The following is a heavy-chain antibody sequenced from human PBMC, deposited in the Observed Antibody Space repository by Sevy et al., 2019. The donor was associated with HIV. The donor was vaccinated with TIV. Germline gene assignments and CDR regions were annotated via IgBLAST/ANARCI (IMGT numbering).Heavy chain of an antibody. CDR3: AGENAWGRDYS. Sequence: SETLSLTCTVSGGSITSLYWNWIRQPPGKGLEWIANIYYNGHINYNPSLKSRGTLSLDTSKNQFSLRLSSVTAADTAMYYCAGENAWGRDYSWGQGTLVTVSS. CDR1: GGSITSLY. J-gene: IGHJ4*02. V-gene: IGHV4-59*08. CDR2: IYYNGHI. D-gene: IGHD1-26*01.